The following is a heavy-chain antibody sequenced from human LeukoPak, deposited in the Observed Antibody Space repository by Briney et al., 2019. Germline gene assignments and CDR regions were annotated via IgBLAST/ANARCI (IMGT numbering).Heavy chain of an antibody. CDR2: ISASGST. CDR1: NGSISIYY. CDR3: AREITVTRPFEY. D-gene: IGHD4-17*01. J-gene: IGHJ4*02. V-gene: IGHV4-4*07. Sequence: PSETLSLTCTVSNGSISIYYWSWVRQPAGKGLEWIGRISASGSTNYNPSLKSRVTMSVDTSKNQFSLKLSSVTAADTAVYYCAREITVTRPFEYWGQGTLVTVSS.